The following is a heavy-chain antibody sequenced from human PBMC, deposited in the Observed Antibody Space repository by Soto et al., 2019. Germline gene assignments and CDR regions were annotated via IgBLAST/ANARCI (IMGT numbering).Heavy chain of an antibody. D-gene: IGHD3-3*01. CDR1: AGSISGYY. CDR3: ARGLFGSGYDRVYGMDV. CDR2: FYYSGST. Sequence: QVQLQESGPGLVKPSETLSLTCTVSAGSISGYYWSWIRQPPAKGLQWIGFFYYSGSTTYNPSLKTRVTISPDTSKNQFSLRLSSVTAADTAVYYCARGLFGSGYDRVYGMDVWGQGTTVTVSS. J-gene: IGHJ6*02. V-gene: IGHV4-59*01.